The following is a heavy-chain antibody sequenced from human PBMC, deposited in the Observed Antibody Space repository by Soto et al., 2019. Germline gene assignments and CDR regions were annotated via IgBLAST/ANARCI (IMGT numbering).Heavy chain of an antibody. J-gene: IGHJ4*02. V-gene: IGHV1-18*01. CDR3: ARALGKYYDFWSGYSTKFAY. D-gene: IGHD3-3*01. CDR1: GYTFTSYG. CDR2: ISAYNGNT. Sequence: ASVKVSCKASGYTFTSYGISWVRQAPGQGLEWMGWISAYNGNTNYAQKLQGRVTMTTDTSTSTAYMELRSLRSDDTAVYYCARALGKYYDFWSGYSTKFAYWGQGTLVTVPS.